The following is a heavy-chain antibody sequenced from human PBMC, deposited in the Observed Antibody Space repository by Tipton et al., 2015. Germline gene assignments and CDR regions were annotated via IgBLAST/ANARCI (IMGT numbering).Heavy chain of an antibody. CDR1: SDSISKYY. CDR3: ARARGRHGGLFDS. Sequence: TLSLTCSVSSDSISKYYWSWIRQSPGKELEWIGYIQYRGSTNYNPSLKRRVTISVDTSKTQFSLKMSSVTASDTAVYYCARARGRHGGLFDSWGQGILVTVSS. D-gene: IGHD4-23*01. V-gene: IGHV4-59*01. J-gene: IGHJ4*02. CDR2: IQYRGST.